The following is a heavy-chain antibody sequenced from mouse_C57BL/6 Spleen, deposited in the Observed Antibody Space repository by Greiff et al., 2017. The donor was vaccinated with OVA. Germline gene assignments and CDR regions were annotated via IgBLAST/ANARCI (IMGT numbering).Heavy chain of an antibody. CDR1: GFTFNTYA. CDR2: IRGKSSNYAT. Sequence: EVKLVESGGGLVQPKGSLKLSCAASGFTFNTYAMHWVRQAPGKGLEWVARIRGKSSNYATYYADSVKDRFTISRDDSQSMLYLQMNNLKTEDTAMYYCVREGLAYGSSTAWFAYWGQGTLVTVSA. D-gene: IGHD1-1*01. V-gene: IGHV10-3*01. CDR3: VREGLAYGSSTAWFAY. J-gene: IGHJ3*01.